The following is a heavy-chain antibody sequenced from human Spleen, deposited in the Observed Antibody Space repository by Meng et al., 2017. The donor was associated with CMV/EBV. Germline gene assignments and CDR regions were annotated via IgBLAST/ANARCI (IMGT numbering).Heavy chain of an antibody. V-gene: IGHV1-69*08. J-gene: IGHJ5*02. D-gene: IGHD4-11*01. CDR1: GGNLNSYS. CDR3: ATATYMTTQQGWFDT. CDR2: IVPLLRTP. Sequence: YGGNLNSYSFIWVRQAPGQGLEWVGGIVPLLRTPMFAQRFQGRVTITADRSSSTTYMELSSLRSEDTAVYYCATATYMTTQQGWFDTWGQGTLVTVSS.